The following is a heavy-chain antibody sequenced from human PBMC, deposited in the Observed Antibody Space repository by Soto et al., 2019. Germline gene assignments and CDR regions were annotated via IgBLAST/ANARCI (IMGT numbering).Heavy chain of an antibody. J-gene: IGHJ2*01. V-gene: IGHV4-31*03. CDR1: GGSISSGGYY. CDR2: IYYSGST. Sequence: QVQLQESGPGLVKPSQTLSLTCTVSGGSISSGGYYWSWIRQHPGKGLEWIGYIYYSGSTYYNPSLKSRVTISVDTSKNQFSLKLSSVTAAYTAVYYCARFNSPRMGVTTLYFDLWGRGTLVTVSS. CDR3: ARFNSPRMGVTTLYFDL. D-gene: IGHD4-17*01.